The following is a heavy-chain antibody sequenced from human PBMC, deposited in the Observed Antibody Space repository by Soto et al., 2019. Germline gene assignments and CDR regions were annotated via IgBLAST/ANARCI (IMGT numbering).Heavy chain of an antibody. Sequence: GGSLRLSCAASGFTFSSYGMHWVRQAPGKGLEWVAVIWYDGSNKYYADSVKGRFTISRDNSKNTLYLQMNSLRAEDTAVYYCARAIGDYYDSSPIGYWGQGTLVTVSS. V-gene: IGHV3-33*01. CDR1: GFTFSSYG. D-gene: IGHD3-22*01. CDR3: ARAIGDYYDSSPIGY. J-gene: IGHJ4*02. CDR2: IWYDGSNK.